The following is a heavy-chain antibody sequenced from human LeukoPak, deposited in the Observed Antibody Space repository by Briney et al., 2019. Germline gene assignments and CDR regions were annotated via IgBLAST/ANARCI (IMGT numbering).Heavy chain of an antibody. J-gene: IGHJ4*02. V-gene: IGHV4-34*01. Sequence: PSETLSLTCGVYGESFSGDFWTWLRQAPGKGLEWIGEINHRGRTNYSPSLTGRVTISVDTSMNQFSLQLRSVTAADTALYYCARGQYDSGGNHYGIRAFYFDYWGQGILVTVSS. CDR2: INHRGRT. D-gene: IGHD2-15*01. CDR3: ARGQYDSGGNHYGIRAFYFDY. CDR1: GESFSGDF.